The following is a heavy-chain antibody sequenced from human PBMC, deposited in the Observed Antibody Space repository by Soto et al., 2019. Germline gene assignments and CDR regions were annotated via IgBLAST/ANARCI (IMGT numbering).Heavy chain of an antibody. CDR1: GFTFDNYA. CDR3: AKEAAYYFDF. Sequence: PGGSLRLSCAASGFTFDNYAMHWVRQAPGKGLEWVSGSSWDSGSIDYADSVRGRFTISRDNARNSLYLRMSSLRPEDTALYYCAKEAAYYFDFWGQGTLVTVSS. J-gene: IGHJ4*02. CDR2: SSWDSGSI. D-gene: IGHD6-25*01. V-gene: IGHV3-9*01.